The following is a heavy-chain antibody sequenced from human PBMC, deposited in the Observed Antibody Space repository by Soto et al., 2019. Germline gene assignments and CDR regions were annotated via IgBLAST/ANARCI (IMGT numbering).Heavy chain of an antibody. CDR2: IWYDGSNK. CDR1: GFTFSSYG. J-gene: IGHJ2*01. CDR3: ARGGYCSGGSCYWYFDL. D-gene: IGHD2-15*01. Sequence: GGSLRLSCAASGFTFSSYGMHWVRQAPGKGLEWVAVIWYDGSNKYYADSVKGRFTISRDNSKNTLYLQMNSLRAEDTAVYYCARGGYCSGGSCYWYFDLWGRGTLVTVS. V-gene: IGHV3-33*01.